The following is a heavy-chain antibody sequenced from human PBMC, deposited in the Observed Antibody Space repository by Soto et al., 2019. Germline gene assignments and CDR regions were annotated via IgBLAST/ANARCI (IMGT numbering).Heavy chain of an antibody. J-gene: IGHJ4*02. Sequence: GEYLKISFQGPGYPFYSYWIAWVRQMPGKGLEWMGIIFPRDFDTRYSPSFQGHVTISVDKSINTPYLQWSSLRAWDTAMYYCARGCTSGRSIHPSYIDYWGQGTLVTVSS. CDR1: GYPFYSYW. CDR2: IFPRDFDT. V-gene: IGHV5-51*01. CDR3: ARGCTSGRSIHPSYIDY. D-gene: IGHD6-19*01.